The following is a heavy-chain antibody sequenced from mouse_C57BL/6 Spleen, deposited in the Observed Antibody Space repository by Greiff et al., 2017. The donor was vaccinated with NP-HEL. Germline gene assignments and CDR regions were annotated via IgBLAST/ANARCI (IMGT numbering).Heavy chain of an antibody. V-gene: IGHV1-50*01. CDR2: IDPSDSYT. CDR3: ASGNPSGDPFDY. CDR1: GYTFTSYW. Sequence: QVQLQQPGAELVKPGASVKLSCKASGYTFTSYWMQWVKQRPGQGLEWIGEIDPSDSYTNYNQKFKGKATLTVDTSSSTAYMQLSRLTSEDSAVYYCASGNPSGDPFDYWGQGTTLTVSS. J-gene: IGHJ2*01. D-gene: IGHD6-1*01.